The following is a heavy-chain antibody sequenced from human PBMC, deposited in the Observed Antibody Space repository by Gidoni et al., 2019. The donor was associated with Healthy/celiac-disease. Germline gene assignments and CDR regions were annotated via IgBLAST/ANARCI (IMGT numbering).Heavy chain of an antibody. CDR3: ATTPRGSGWWGPPEYFQH. V-gene: IGHV3-23*04. CDR1: VFTFRSYV. Sequence: EVQLVESGGGLVQPGGSLRLSCAASVFTFRSYVLSWVRQALGKGLVWVSGISGSGGSTYYADSVKGRFTISRDNSKNTLYLHMNSLRAEDTAVYYCATTPRGSGWWGPPEYFQHWGQGTLVTVSS. J-gene: IGHJ1*01. D-gene: IGHD6-19*01. CDR2: ISGSGGST.